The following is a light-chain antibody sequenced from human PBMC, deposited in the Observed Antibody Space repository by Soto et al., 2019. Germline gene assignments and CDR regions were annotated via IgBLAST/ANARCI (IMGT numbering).Light chain of an antibody. CDR2: LAS. V-gene: IGKV3-11*01. Sequence: EIVLTQSPATLSSFPGDRVTLSCRASQAVNTRLAWYQHRPGRAPRLLIYLASNRAAGVPARVSGSGSGTDFTLTISDVEPEDFAVYYCHQRQSWPRTFGQGTTVDI. CDR1: QAVNTR. J-gene: IGKJ1*01. CDR3: HQRQSWPRT.